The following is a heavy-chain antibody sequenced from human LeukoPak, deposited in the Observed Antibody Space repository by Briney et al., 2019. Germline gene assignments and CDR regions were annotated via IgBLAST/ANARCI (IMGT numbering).Heavy chain of an antibody. Sequence: SETLSLTRTVSGYSISSGYYWGWIRQPPGKGLEWIGSIYHSGGTYYNPSLKSRVTISVDTSKNQFSLKLSSVTAADTAVYYCAREGTFYYFDYWGQGTLVTVSS. D-gene: IGHD1-14*01. CDR1: GYSISSGYY. V-gene: IGHV4-38-2*02. J-gene: IGHJ4*02. CDR3: AREGTFYYFDY. CDR2: IYHSGGT.